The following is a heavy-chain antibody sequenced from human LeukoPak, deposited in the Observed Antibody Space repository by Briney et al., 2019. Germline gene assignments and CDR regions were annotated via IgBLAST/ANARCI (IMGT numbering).Heavy chain of an antibody. CDR2: ISWNSGSI. Sequence: GGSLRLSCAASGFTFDDYAMHWVRQAPGKGLEWVSGISWNSGSIGYADSVKGRFTISRDNAKNSLYLQMNSLRAEDTALYYRAKPRTPPYYYGSGSYYTPLDYWGQGTLVTVSS. J-gene: IGHJ4*02. D-gene: IGHD3-10*01. CDR1: GFTFDDYA. CDR3: AKPRTPPYYYGSGSYYTPLDY. V-gene: IGHV3-9*01.